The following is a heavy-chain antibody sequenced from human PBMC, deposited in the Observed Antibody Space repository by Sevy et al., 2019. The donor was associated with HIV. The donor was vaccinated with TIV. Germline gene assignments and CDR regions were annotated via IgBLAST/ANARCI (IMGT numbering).Heavy chain of an antibody. J-gene: IGHJ6*02. CDR2: IYSDGRT. CDR3: ARDRYYDASGYYYYYYGMDV. V-gene: IGHV3-66*01. Sequence: GGSLRLSCAASGLSVSDNYMNWVRQAPGKGLELDSVIYSDGRTYYPDSVKGRFSISRDNSKNTLYLHMKSLRPEDTAVYYCARDRYYDASGYYYYYYGMDVWGQGTTVTVSS. CDR1: GLSVSDNY. D-gene: IGHD3-22*01.